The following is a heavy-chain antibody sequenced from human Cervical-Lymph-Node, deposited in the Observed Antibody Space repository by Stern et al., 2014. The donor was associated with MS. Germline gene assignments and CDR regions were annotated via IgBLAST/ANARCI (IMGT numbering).Heavy chain of an antibody. CDR3: ARGEGGGSFFFDY. J-gene: IGHJ4*02. Sequence: QMQLVQSGSELRQPGASVKVSCKGSGYAFDNYGVNWVRQAPGQGLEWMGWINTETGIPTYAQGFTGQVVFSLDTSASTAYLQILKLKSEDTAIYFCARGEGGGSFFFDYWGQGTLVTVSS. CDR2: INTETGIP. V-gene: IGHV7-4-1*01. CDR1: GYAFDNYG. D-gene: IGHD1-26*01.